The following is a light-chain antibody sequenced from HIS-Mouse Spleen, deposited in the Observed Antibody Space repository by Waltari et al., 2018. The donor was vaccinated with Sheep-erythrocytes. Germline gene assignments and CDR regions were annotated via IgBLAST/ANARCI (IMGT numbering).Light chain of an antibody. Sequence: QSVLTQPPSVSGAPGQRVTTSCTGSSSNIRAGYDVHRYQQLPGTAPKLLIYGNSNRPSGVPDRFSGSKSGTSASLAITGLQAEDEADYYCQSYDSSLSAVVFGGGTKLTVL. V-gene: IGLV1-40*01. CDR3: QSYDSSLSAVV. CDR1: SSNIRAGYD. CDR2: GNS. J-gene: IGLJ2*01.